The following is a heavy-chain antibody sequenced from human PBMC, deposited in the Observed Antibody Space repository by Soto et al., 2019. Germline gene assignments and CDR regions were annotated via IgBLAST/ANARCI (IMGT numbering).Heavy chain of an antibody. CDR3: ARYSGHVSTYVSDALDV. CDR2: MWYDGRNI. D-gene: IGHD2-21*01. CDR1: VFSVSSYG. V-gene: IGHV3-33*01. J-gene: IGHJ3*01. Sequence: ESGGGVVQPGKSLRLSCSASVFSVSSYGVHWVRQAPGKGLEWVAVMWYDGRNIFYADSVKGRFTISRDNSKNIVYFQMNNLRVEDTASYYCARYSGHVSTYVSDALDVWGQGTMVTVSS.